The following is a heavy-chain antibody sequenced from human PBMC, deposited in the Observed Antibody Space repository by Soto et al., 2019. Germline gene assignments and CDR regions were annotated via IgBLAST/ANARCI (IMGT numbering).Heavy chain of an antibody. CDR2: ISSSRGYI. Sequence: EVQLVESGGGLVKPGGSLRLSCAASGFTFSSYSMNWVRQAPGKGLEWVSSISSSRGYIYYADSVKGRFTIPRDNAKHSLYLQMNSLRAEDTAVYYCASRAVAGARYYYGMDVWGQGTTVTVSS. J-gene: IGHJ6*02. V-gene: IGHV3-21*01. CDR1: GFTFSSYS. D-gene: IGHD6-19*01. CDR3: ASRAVAGARYYYGMDV.